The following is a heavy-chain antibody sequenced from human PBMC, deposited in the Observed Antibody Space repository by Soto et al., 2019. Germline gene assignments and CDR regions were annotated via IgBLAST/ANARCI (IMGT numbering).Heavy chain of an antibody. CDR1: GYTFTGYY. CDR2: INPNSGGT. CDR3: VRDMNVILTGCPYYYMVV. Sequence: ASVKVSCKASGYTFTGYYMHWVRQAPGQELEWMGWINPNSGGTNYAQKFQGWVTMTRDTSISTAYMELSRLRSDDTAVYYCVRDMNVILTGCPYYYMVVWGTGTTVTGFS. V-gene: IGHV1-2*04. J-gene: IGHJ6*03. D-gene: IGHD3-9*01.